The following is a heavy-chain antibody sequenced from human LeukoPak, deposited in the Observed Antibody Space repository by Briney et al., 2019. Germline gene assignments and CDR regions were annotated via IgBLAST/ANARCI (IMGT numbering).Heavy chain of an antibody. V-gene: IGHV4-61*02. J-gene: IGHJ4*02. CDR1: GYSISSGYY. D-gene: IGHD3-10*01. CDR2: IYTSGST. CDR3: ARQTTHMVRGVKFDY. Sequence: SQTLSLTCTVSGYSISSGYYWSWIRQPAGKGLEWIGRIYTSGSTNYNPSLKSRVTISVDTSKNQFSLKLSSVTAADTAVYYCARQTTHMVRGVKFDYWGQGTLVTVSS.